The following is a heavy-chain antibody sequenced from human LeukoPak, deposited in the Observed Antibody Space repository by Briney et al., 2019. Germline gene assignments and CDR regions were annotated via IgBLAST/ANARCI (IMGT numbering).Heavy chain of an antibody. V-gene: IGHV3-73*01. D-gene: IGHD3-22*01. Sequence: GSLRLSCAASGFTFSDIAMHWVRQGSGKGLEWVGRIRSKTNNYATEYAAPVKGRFTISRDDSKNTAYLQMNSLKIEDTAMYYCTRLYYDSNGYGFVAYWGQGTLVTAPS. CDR3: TRLYYDSNGYGFVAY. CDR2: IRSKTNNYAT. J-gene: IGHJ4*02. CDR1: GFTFSDIA.